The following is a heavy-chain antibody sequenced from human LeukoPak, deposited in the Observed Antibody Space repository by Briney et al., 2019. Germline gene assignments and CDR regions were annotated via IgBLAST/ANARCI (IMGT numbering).Heavy chain of an antibody. V-gene: IGHV3-23*01. Sequence: GGSLRLSCAASGFTFSSYGMSWVRQAPGKGLEWVSAISGSGGSTYYADSVKGRFTISRDNSKNTLYLQMNSLRAEDTALYYCARVRDSSGWSGAFDIWGQGTMVTVSS. CDR1: GFTFSSYG. D-gene: IGHD6-19*01. CDR2: ISGSGGST. CDR3: ARVRDSSGWSGAFDI. J-gene: IGHJ3*02.